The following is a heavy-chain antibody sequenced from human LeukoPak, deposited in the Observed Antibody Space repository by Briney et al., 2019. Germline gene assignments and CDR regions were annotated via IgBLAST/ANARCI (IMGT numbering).Heavy chain of an antibody. V-gene: IGHV4-39*07. CDR1: GGSISSSSYY. CDR3: ATDHWNANDAFDI. CDR2: IYYSGST. Sequence: SQTLSLTCTVSGGSISSSSYYWGWIGQPPGKGLEWIGSIYYSGSTNYNPSLNSRVTISVDTSKNQFSLKLSSLTAADTAVYYCATDHWNANDAFDIWGEGTMVTVSS. J-gene: IGHJ3*02. D-gene: IGHD1-1*01.